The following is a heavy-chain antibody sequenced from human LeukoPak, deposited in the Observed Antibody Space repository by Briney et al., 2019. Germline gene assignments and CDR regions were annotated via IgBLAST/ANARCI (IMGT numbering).Heavy chain of an antibody. Sequence: ASVKVSCTASGYTFTGYYMHWVRQAPGQGLEWMGWINPNSGGTNYAQKFQGRVTMTRDTSISTAYMELSRLRSDDTAVYYCARDTYPGVGAPGYWGQGTLVTVSS. J-gene: IGHJ4*02. CDR3: ARDTYPGVGAPGY. D-gene: IGHD1-26*01. CDR1: GYTFTGYY. V-gene: IGHV1-2*02. CDR2: INPNSGGT.